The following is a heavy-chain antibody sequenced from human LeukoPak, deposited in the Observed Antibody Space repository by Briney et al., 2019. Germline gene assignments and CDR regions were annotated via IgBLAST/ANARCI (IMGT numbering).Heavy chain of an antibody. CDR3: ARGTGPAGVPAAMRGYYYYGMDV. CDR2: IIPILGIA. V-gene: IGHV1-69*04. CDR1: GGTFNSYA. Sequence: SVKVSCKASGGTFNSYAISWVRQAPGQGLEWMGRIIPILGIANYAQKFQGRVTITADKSTSTAYMELSRLRSEDTAVYYCARGTGPAGVPAAMRGYYYYGMDVWGQGTTVTVSS. J-gene: IGHJ6*02. D-gene: IGHD2-2*01.